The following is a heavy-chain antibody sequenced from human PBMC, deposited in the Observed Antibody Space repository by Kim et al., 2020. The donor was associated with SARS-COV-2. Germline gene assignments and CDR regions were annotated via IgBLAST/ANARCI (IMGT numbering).Heavy chain of an antibody. CDR1: GGSISSSSYY. CDR2: IYYSGST. D-gene: IGHD2-15*01. CDR3: ARHPFVVVVAASRTLSNWFDP. J-gene: IGHJ5*02. V-gene: IGHV4-39*01. Sequence: SETLSLTCTVSGGSISSSSYYWGWIRQPPGKGLEWIGSIYYSGSTYYNPSLKSRVTISVDTSKNQFSLKLSSVTAADTAVYYCARHPFVVVVAASRTLSNWFDPWGQGTLVTVSS.